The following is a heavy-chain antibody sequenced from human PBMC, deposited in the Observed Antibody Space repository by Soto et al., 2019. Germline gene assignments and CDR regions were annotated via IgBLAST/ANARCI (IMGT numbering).Heavy chain of an antibody. CDR2: ISSSSRYI. CDR1: GFTFSGYS. V-gene: IGHV3-21*01. CDR3: ARSEYSSSGSWFDP. Sequence: GGSLRLSCAASGFTFSGYSVNGAGRAQGKGLEWVSSISSSSRYIYYADSVKGRFTISRDNAKNSLYLQMNSLRAEDTAVYYCARSEYSSSGSWFDPWGQGTLVTVSS. J-gene: IGHJ5*02. D-gene: IGHD6-6*01.